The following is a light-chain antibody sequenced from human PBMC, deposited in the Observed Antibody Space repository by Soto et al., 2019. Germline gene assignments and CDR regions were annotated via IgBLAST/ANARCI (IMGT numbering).Light chain of an antibody. V-gene: IGKV3-15*01. CDR3: QQYNNRPRT. CDR2: GAT. CDR1: QSVSSN. J-gene: IGKJ1*01. Sequence: EIVMTQSLATLSVSPRERATLSCRASQSVSSNLAWYQQKPGQAPRLLIHGATTRATGIPARFSGSGSGPEFTLTISSLQSEDVAVYCCQQYNNRPRTFGKGTKV.